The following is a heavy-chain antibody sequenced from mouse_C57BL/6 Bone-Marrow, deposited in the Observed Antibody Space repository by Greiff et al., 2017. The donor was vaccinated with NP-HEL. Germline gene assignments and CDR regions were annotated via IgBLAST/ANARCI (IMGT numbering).Heavy chain of an antibody. CDR2: ISDGGSYT. D-gene: IGHD2-4*01. V-gene: IGHV5-4*01. J-gene: IGHJ2*01. CDR3: AREGYDYDYFDY. CDR1: GFTFSSYA. Sequence: EVQLVESGGGLVKPGGSLKLSCAASGFTFSSYAMSWVRQTPEKRLEWVATISDGGSYTYYPDNVKGRFTISRDNAKNNLYLQMSHLKSEDTAMYYCAREGYDYDYFDYWGQGTTLTVSS.